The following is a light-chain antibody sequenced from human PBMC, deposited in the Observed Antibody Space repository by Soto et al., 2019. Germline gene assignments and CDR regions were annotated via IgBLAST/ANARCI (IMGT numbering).Light chain of an antibody. CDR3: NSFAGGAHVV. J-gene: IGLJ2*01. CDR1: SSDIGAYNY. Sequence: QSVLAQPPSAPGSPGQSVTISCTGTSSDIGAYNYVSWYQQYPGKAPKLIIYDVNQRPSGVPDRFSGSKSGNTASLTVSGLQAEDEAVYYCNSFAGGAHVVFGGGTKLTVL. V-gene: IGLV2-8*01. CDR2: DVN.